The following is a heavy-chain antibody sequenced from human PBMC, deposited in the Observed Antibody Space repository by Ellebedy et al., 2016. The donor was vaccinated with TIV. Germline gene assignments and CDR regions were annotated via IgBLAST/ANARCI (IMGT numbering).Heavy chain of an antibody. D-gene: IGHD1-1*01. CDR3: AKDKGYGTEMDYFDY. V-gene: IGHV3-43*01. CDR1: GFTFDDYT. CDR2: ISWDGGST. J-gene: IGHJ4*02. Sequence: GGSLRLXXAASGFTFDDYTMHWVRQAPGKGLEWVSLISWDGGSTYYADSVKGRFTISRDNSKNSLYLQMNSLRTEDTALYYCAKDKGYGTEMDYFDYWGQGTLVTVSS.